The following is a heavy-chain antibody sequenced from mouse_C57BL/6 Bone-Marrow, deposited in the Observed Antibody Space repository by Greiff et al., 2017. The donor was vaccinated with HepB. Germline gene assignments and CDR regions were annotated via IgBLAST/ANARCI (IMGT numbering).Heavy chain of an antibody. J-gene: IGHJ1*03. CDR2: ISYSGST. CDR3: APFYDGYSYWYFDV. Sequence: EVMLVESGPGLAKPSQTLSLTCSVTGYSITSDYWNWIRKFPGNKLEYMGYISYSGSTYYNPSLKSRISITRDTSKNQYYLQLNSVTTEDTATYYCAPFYDGYSYWYFDVWGTGTTVTVSS. CDR1: GYSITSDY. D-gene: IGHD2-3*01. V-gene: IGHV3-8*01.